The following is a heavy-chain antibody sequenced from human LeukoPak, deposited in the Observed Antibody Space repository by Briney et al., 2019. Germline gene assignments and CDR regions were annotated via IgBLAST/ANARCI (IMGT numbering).Heavy chain of an antibody. CDR2: IYPGDSDT. CDR1: GYSFTSYC. Sequence: GESLKISCKGSGYSFTSYCIGWVRQMPRKGLEWMGIIYPGDSDTRYSPSFQGQVTISADRSVSTAYLQWSSLKASDTAMYYCARVLVATTLDYWGQGTLVTVSS. CDR3: ARVLVATTLDY. D-gene: IGHD5-24*01. J-gene: IGHJ4*02. V-gene: IGHV5-51*01.